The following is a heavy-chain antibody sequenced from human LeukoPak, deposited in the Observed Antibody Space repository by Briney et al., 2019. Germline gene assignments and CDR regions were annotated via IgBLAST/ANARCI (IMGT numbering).Heavy chain of an antibody. CDR1: GGSISSSSYY. Sequence: SETLSLTCTVSGGSISSSSYYWGWIRQPPGKGLEWIGSIYYSGSTYYNPSLKSRVTISVDTSKNQFSLKLSSVTAADTAVYYCARERTQAAAGTRSYYFDYWGQGTLVTVSS. CDR3: ARERTQAAAGTRSYYFDY. D-gene: IGHD6-13*01. CDR2: IYYSGST. J-gene: IGHJ4*02. V-gene: IGHV4-39*07.